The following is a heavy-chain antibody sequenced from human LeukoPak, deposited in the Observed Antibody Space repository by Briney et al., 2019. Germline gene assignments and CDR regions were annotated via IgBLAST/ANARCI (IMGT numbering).Heavy chain of an antibody. V-gene: IGHV1-46*01. J-gene: IGHJ4*02. CDR1: GYTFTSYY. CDR3: ARGVPTILVVAGSYFGY. D-gene: IGHD6-19*01. Sequence: GASVKVSCKASGYTFTSYYMHWVRQAPGQGLEWMGIINPSGGSTSYAQKFQGRVTMTRDTSTCTVYMELSSLRSEDTAVNYCARGVPTILVVAGSYFGYWGQGTLVTVSS. CDR2: INPSGGST.